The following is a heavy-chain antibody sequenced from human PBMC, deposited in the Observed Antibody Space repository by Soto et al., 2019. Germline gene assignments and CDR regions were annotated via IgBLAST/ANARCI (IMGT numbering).Heavy chain of an antibody. J-gene: IGHJ4*02. CDR3: ASSGRLVRGHLGY. CDR2: IYYSGST. D-gene: IGHD3-10*01. CDR1: GGSISSYY. Sequence: SETLSLTCTVSGGSISSYYWSWIRQPPGKGLEWIGYIYYSGSTNYNPSLKSRVTISVDTSKNQFSLKLSSVTAADTAVYYCASSGRLVRGHLGYWGQGTLVTVSS. V-gene: IGHV4-59*01.